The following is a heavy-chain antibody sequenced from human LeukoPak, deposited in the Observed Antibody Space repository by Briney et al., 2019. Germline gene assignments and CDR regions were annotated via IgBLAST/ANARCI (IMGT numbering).Heavy chain of an antibody. D-gene: IGHD2/OR15-2a*01. CDR3: SEGYFEPFDH. J-gene: IGHJ4*02. V-gene: IGHV4-59*02. CDR1: GVSVSTSH. Sequence: SETLSLTCNVSGVSVSTSHWNWIRQRPGRGLEWIGRLSYTGKTDYNPSLKSRVSISLGSSNNHFSLKLTSVTAADTAVYYCSEGYFEPFDHWGQGILVTVSS. CDR2: LSYTGKT.